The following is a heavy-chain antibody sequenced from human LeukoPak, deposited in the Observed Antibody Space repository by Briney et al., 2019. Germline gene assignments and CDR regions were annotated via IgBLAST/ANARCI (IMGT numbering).Heavy chain of an antibody. V-gene: IGHV3-48*03. CDR3: AELGITMIGGV. J-gene: IGHJ6*04. CDR1: GFIFSSYN. D-gene: IGHD3-10*02. Sequence: GGSLRLSCAASGFIFSSYNMNWVRQAPGKGLEWVSYISSSGSTIYYADSVKGRFTISRDNAKNSLYLQMNSLRAEDTAVYYCAELGITMIGGVWGKGTTVTISS. CDR2: ISSSGSTI.